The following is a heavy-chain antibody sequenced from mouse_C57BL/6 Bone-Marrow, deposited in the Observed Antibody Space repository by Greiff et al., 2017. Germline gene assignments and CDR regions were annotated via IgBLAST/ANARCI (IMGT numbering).Heavy chain of an antibody. V-gene: IGHV5-4*01. Sequence: EVKLMESGGGLVKPGGSLKLSCAASGFTFSSYAMSWVRQTPEKRLEWVATISDGGSYTYYPDNVKGRFTISRDNAKDNLYLQMSHLKSEDTAMYYWARDLLYYGNSYYFDYWGQGTTLTVSS. CDR3: ARDLLYYGNSYYFDY. CDR1: GFTFSSYA. D-gene: IGHD2-1*01. J-gene: IGHJ2*01. CDR2: ISDGGSYT.